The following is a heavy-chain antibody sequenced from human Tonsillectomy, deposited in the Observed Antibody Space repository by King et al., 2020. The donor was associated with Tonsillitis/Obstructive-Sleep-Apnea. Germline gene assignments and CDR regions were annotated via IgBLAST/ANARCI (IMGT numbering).Heavy chain of an antibody. CDR2: ISSSGSTI. V-gene: IGHV3-48*03. CDR1: GFTFSSYE. J-gene: IGHJ5*02. Sequence: VQLVESGGALVQPGGSLRLSCAASGFTFSSYEMNWVRQAPGKGLEWVSYISSSGSTIYYADSVKGRFTISRDNAKNSLYLQMNSLRAEDTAVYYCARVEGDIAAAGTGWFDPWGQGTLVTVSS. CDR3: ARVEGDIAAAGTGWFDP. D-gene: IGHD6-13*01.